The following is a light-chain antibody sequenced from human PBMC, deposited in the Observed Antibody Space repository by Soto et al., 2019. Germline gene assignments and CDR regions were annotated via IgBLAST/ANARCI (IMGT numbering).Light chain of an antibody. CDR2: GIS. Sequence: EIVLTQSPGTLSLSPGESATLSCRASQSVSSTYFAWYQQKPGQTPRLLIYGISSRATGVPDRFSGSGSGTDFTLTISRLEPEDFAVYYCQQYGSSPLTFGGGTKA. CDR3: QQYGSSPLT. J-gene: IGKJ4*01. CDR1: QSVSSTY. V-gene: IGKV3-20*01.